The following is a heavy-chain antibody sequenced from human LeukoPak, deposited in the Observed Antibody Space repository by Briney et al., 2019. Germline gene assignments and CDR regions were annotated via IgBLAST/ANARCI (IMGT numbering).Heavy chain of an antibody. CDR1: GGSISSGNW. Sequence: PSGTLSLTCDVSGGSISSGNWWCWVRQPPGKGLEWGGDIYRTGSTNYNPSLKSRVTISIDTSKNQFSLKLTSVSAADTAVYYCTRSGAYNLEAWGQGILVTVSS. CDR3: TRSGAYNLEA. D-gene: IGHD3-3*01. J-gene: IGHJ4*02. V-gene: IGHV4-4*02. CDR2: IYRTGST.